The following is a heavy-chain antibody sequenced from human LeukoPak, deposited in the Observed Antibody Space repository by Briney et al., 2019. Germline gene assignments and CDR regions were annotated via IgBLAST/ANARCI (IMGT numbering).Heavy chain of an antibody. CDR2: ISYDGSYT. CDR1: GFTFSSYN. Sequence: GFLRLSCAASGFTFSSYNFHWLRQAPGKGLEWLTVISYDGSYTSYGASVKGRFTVSRDNSQNTLYLQMNGLRAEDTALYYCARDHSAMPSYWGQGTLVTVSS. CDR3: ARDHSAMPSY. D-gene: IGHD2-2*01. V-gene: IGHV3-30*03. J-gene: IGHJ4*02.